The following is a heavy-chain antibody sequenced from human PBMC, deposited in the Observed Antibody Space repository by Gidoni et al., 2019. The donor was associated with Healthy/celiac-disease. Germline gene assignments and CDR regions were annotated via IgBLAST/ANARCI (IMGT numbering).Heavy chain of an antibody. CDR2: ISSSSSTI. CDR3: ARAPVDTQPYYYYYGMDV. J-gene: IGHJ6*02. CDR1: GFTFSSYS. Sequence: EVQLVESGGGLVQPGGSRRLSCAASGFTFSSYSMNWVRQAPGKGLECVSYISSSSSTIYYADSVKGRFTISRDNAKNSLYLQMNSLRDEDTAVYYCARAPVDTQPYYYYYGMDVWGQGTTVTVSS. D-gene: IGHD5-18*01. V-gene: IGHV3-48*02.